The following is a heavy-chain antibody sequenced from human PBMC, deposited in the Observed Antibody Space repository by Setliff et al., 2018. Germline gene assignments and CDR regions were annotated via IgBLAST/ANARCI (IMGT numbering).Heavy chain of an antibody. J-gene: IGHJ4*02. D-gene: IGHD3-22*01. Sequence: SETLSLTCSVSGGSFSGYYWSWIRQPPGKGLEWIGEINHSGSTNYNPSLKSRVTISVDTSKNQFSLKLTSVTAADTAVYYCARAPRYFDPTGSYFDFWGQGTLVTVSS. CDR2: INHSGST. V-gene: IGHV4-34*01. CDR3: ARAPRYFDPTGSYFDF. CDR1: GGSFSGYY.